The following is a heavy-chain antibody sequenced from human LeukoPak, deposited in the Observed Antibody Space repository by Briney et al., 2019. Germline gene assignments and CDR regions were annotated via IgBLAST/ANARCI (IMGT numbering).Heavy chain of an antibody. CDR3: GRPLQRGSWTQRALDY. Sequence: ASVKVSCKASGYTFTSYDISWVRQATGQGLEWMGWMNPNSGNAGHAQRFQGRVTMTRNNSISTAYMELTSLRSEDTAVYYCGRPLQRGSWTQRALDYWGQGTLVTVSS. CDR1: GYTFTSYD. V-gene: IGHV1-8*01. J-gene: IGHJ4*02. CDR2: MNPNSGNA. D-gene: IGHD3-10*01.